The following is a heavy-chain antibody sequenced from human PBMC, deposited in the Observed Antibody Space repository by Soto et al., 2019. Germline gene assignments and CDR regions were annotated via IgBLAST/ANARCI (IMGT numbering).Heavy chain of an antibody. CDR1: GASINSRDYY. V-gene: IGHV4-39*01. CDR3: GRHEGFTFGAPSGAFDL. J-gene: IGHJ3*01. CDR2: VYHTGST. D-gene: IGHD3-16*01. Sequence: QLQESGPGLVKPSETLSLTCTASGASINSRDYYWAWIRQPPGKGLEWLGSVYHTGSTYFNPSFESRVTISVDTSENQFSLNLRSVTATDTAVYFSGRHEGFTFGAPSGAFDLWGQGTRVTVS.